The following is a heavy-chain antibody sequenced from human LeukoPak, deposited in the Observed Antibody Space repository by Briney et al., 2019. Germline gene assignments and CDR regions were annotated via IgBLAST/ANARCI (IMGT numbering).Heavy chain of an antibody. J-gene: IGHJ4*02. CDR3: AKEGPLGDF. D-gene: IGHD3-16*01. V-gene: IGHV3-23*01. CDR1: GFTVSSNY. CDR2: ISGSGGST. Sequence: QSGGSLRLSCAASGFTVSSNYTSWVRQAPGKGLEWVSAISGSGGSTYYADSVKGRFTISRDNSKNTLYLQMNSLRAEDTAVYYCAKEGPLGDFWGQGTLVTVSS.